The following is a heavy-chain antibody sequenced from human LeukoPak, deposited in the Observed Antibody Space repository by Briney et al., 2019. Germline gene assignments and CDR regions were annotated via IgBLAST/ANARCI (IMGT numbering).Heavy chain of an antibody. CDR1: GFTFSSYE. Sequence: PGGSLRLSCAGSGFTFSSYEMNWVRQAPGKGLEWVSYISNSGSSTYYADSVKGRFTISRDNAKNSLYLQMNSLRAEDTADYYCARDSASHMTTVTFAYWGQGTLVTVSS. D-gene: IGHD4-17*01. V-gene: IGHV3-48*03. J-gene: IGHJ4*02. CDR2: ISNSGSST. CDR3: ARDSASHMTTVTFAY.